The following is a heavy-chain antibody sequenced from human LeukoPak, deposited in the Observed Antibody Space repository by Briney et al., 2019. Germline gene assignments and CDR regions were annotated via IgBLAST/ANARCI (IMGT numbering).Heavy chain of an antibody. V-gene: IGHV1-69*13. Sequence: SVKVSCKTSGGTFNSYAISWVRQAPGQGLEWMGGITAIFRTTNYAQKFQGRVTITADESMSTIYMELSSLRSGDTAVYYCARDRSSIADRPDGFDPWGQGTLVTVSS. D-gene: IGHD6-6*01. CDR2: ITAIFRTT. CDR1: GGTFNSYA. J-gene: IGHJ5*02. CDR3: ARDRSSIADRPDGFDP.